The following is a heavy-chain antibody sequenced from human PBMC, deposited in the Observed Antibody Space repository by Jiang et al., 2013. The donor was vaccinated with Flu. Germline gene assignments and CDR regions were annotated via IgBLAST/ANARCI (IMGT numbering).Heavy chain of an antibody. V-gene: IGHV4-31*03. CDR1: GDSVKNGGRY. Sequence: GPGLVKTSQTLSLTCTVSGDSVKNGGRYWNWIRQHPGKGLEWIGYMFNSNTGSADYNPSLKSRVTMSADTSKNHLYLKLGSVTAADTAVYYCATSNAGPDEYWGQGILVTVSS. CDR2: MFNSNTGSA. CDR3: ATSNAGPDEY. J-gene: IGHJ4*02. D-gene: IGHD2-8*01.